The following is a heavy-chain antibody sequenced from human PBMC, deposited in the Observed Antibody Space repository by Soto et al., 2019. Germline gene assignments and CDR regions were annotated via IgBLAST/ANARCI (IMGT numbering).Heavy chain of an antibody. CDR3: ARVGYTSGWYFY. V-gene: IGHV3-74*01. Sequence: EVQLVVSGGGLVQPGGSLRLSCAASGFTFSSYWMHWVRQAPGKGLVWVSRINSDGSSTSYADSVKGRFTISRDNAKNTLYLQMNSLRAEDTAVYYCARVGYTSGWYFYWGQGTLVTVSS. D-gene: IGHD6-19*01. CDR1: GFTFSSYW. J-gene: IGHJ4*02. CDR2: INSDGSST.